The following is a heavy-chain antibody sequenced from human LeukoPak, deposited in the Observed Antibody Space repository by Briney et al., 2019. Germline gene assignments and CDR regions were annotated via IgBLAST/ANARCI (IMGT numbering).Heavy chain of an antibody. CDR3: ARGPTTVITTPYYFDD. V-gene: IGHV4-34*01. J-gene: IGHJ4*02. D-gene: IGHD4-23*01. Sequence: SETLSLTCAVSGGSFFGYHWNWVRQVPGKGLEWIGEINHRGITNYNPSLKSRVTISVDTSKNQFSLRLRSVTAADTAVYYCARGPTTVITTPYYFDDWGQGTLVTVSS. CDR1: GGSFFGYH. CDR2: INHRGIT.